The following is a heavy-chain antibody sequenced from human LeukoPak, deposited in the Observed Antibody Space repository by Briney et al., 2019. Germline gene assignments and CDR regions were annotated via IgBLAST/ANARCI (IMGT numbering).Heavy chain of an antibody. V-gene: IGHV4-34*01. Sequence: PSETLSLTCAVYGGSFSGYYWSWIRQPPGKGLEWIGEINHSGSTNYNPSLKSRVTISVDTSKNQFSLKLSSVTAADTAVYYCARDRGEYYYDSSGDDAFDIWGQGTMVTVSS. CDR3: ARDRGEYYYDSSGDDAFDI. CDR1: GGSFSGYY. D-gene: IGHD3-22*01. J-gene: IGHJ3*02. CDR2: INHSGST.